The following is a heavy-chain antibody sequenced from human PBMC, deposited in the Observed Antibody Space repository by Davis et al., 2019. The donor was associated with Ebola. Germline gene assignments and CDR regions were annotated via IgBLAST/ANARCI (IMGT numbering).Heavy chain of an antibody. V-gene: IGHV3-48*02. CDR1: GFTFSSYS. CDR2: ISSSSSTI. CDR3: ARDRATIVVAYYFDY. J-gene: IGHJ4*02. D-gene: IGHD3-22*01. Sequence: PGGSLRLSCAASGFTFSSYSMNWVRQAPGKGLEWVSYISSSSSTIYYADSVKGRFTISRDNAKNSLYLQMNSLRDEDTAVYYCARDRATIVVAYYFDYWGQGTLVTVPS.